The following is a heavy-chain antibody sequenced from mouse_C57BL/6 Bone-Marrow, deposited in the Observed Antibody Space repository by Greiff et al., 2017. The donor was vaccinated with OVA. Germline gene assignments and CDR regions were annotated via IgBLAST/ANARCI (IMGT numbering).Heavy chain of an antibody. Sequence: VQLQQSGAELVRPGASVKMSCKASGYTFTSYTMHWVKQRPGQGLEWIGYIYPSSGYTKYNQTFKDKATLTADNSSSTAYMQLSSLTSDDSAVFSCASLKLRPAYWGQGTTLTVSS. D-gene: IGHD1-2*01. CDR1: GYTFTSYT. V-gene: IGHV1-4*01. CDR2: IYPSSGYT. CDR3: ASLKLRPAY. J-gene: IGHJ2*01.